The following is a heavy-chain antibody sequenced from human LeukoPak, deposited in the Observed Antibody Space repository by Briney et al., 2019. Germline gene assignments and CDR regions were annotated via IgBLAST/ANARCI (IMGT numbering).Heavy chain of an antibody. Sequence: GGCLRLSCAAPGLTFSAYYTTWVRQAPGKGLEWISYISGNGVTIYYADSVKGRFTISRDNAKDSLYLEMNRLRVDDTAVYYCARGLGRASRSAYYYMDVWGKGTTVTVSS. J-gene: IGHJ6*03. CDR3: ARGLGRASRSAYYYMDV. CDR2: ISGNGVTI. D-gene: IGHD3-3*01. V-gene: IGHV3-11*04. CDR1: GLTFSAYY.